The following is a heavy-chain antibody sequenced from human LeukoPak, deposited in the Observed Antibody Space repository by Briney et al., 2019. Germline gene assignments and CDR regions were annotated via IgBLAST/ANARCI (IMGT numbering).Heavy chain of an antibody. D-gene: IGHD2-21*02. CDR1: GYTFTVYS. J-gene: IGHJ4*02. CDR2: ITTSTGKP. Sequence: VASVKVSCKASGYTFTVYSINWLRQAPGQGLEWMGWITTSTGKPTYAQGFTGRFVFSLDTSVSTAYLQISSLKAEDTAVYYCARGPYCGGDCYCDYWGQGTLVTVSS. V-gene: IGHV7-4-1*02. CDR3: ARGPYCGGDCYCDY.